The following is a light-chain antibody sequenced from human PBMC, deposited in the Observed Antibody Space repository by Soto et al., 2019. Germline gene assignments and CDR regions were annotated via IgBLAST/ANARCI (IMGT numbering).Light chain of an antibody. CDR2: GAS. CDR3: QQYGVSPLMYT. V-gene: IGKV3-20*01. Sequence: EIVLVQSPGTLSLSPGERATLSCRASQSVTTNYLAWYQQKPGQAPRLLIYGASSRATGVPDRFSGRGSGTDFTLTITRLEPEDFAVYYCQQYGVSPLMYTFGQGTKVGVK. CDR1: QSVTTNY. J-gene: IGKJ2*01.